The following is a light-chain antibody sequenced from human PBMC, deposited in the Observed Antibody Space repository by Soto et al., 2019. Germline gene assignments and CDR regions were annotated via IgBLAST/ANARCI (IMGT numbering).Light chain of an antibody. J-gene: IGKJ3*01. CDR3: QQRFTWPS. V-gene: IGKV3-11*01. CDR1: QSISSY. CDR2: DAS. Sequence: ETVLTQSPATLSLSPGERATLSCRASQSISSYLAWYQQKPGQAPRLLIYDASNRATGIPARFSGSGSGTYFTLTISSLEPEDFAVYYCQQRFTWPSFGPGTKVDIK.